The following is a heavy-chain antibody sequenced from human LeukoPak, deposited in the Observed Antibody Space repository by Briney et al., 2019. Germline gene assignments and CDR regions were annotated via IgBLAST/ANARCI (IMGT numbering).Heavy chain of an antibody. CDR2: IYYGGST. CDR1: GGSISGYY. Sequence: SETLSLTCTVSGGSISGYYWSWIRQPAGKGLEFIGYIYYGGSTSYSPALQSRVTISVDTSKNQFSQKLRSVTAADTAVYYCARLPKRWDLAKERGRTEYYFDYWGQGTLVTVSS. V-gene: IGHV4-59*08. CDR3: ARLPKRWDLAKERGRTEYYFDY. D-gene: IGHD5-24*01. J-gene: IGHJ4*02.